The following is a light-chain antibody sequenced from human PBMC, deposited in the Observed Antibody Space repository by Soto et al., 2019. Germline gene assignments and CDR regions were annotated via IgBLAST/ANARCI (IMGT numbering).Light chain of an antibody. Sequence: DIVMTQSPDSLAVSLGERATINCKSNQSVLYSSNNKNYLTWYQQKPGQPPKLLIYWASTRESGVPDRFSGSGSGTDFTLTISSLQAEDVAVYYCQQYYITPCTFGQGTKLEIK. CDR3: QQYYITPCT. V-gene: IGKV4-1*01. CDR1: QSVLYSSNNKNY. J-gene: IGKJ2*02. CDR2: WAS.